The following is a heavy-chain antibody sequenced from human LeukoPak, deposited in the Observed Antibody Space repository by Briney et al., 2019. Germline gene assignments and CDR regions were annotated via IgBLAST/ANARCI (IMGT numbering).Heavy chain of an antibody. CDR3: ARPMVRGVNDALDI. Sequence: SETLSLTCSVSGDSNNFYYWSWIRQPPGKGLEWIGYIYYSGSTNYNPSLKSRVTISVDTSKNQFSLELTSVTAADTAVYYCARPMVRGVNDALDIWGQGTMVTVSS. J-gene: IGHJ3*02. CDR1: GDSNNFYY. D-gene: IGHD3-10*01. V-gene: IGHV4-59*08. CDR2: IYYSGST.